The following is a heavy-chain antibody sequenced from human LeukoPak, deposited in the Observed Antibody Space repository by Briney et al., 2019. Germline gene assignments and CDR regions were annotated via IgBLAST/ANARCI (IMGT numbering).Heavy chain of an antibody. J-gene: IGHJ4*02. CDR2: IYYSGST. V-gene: IGHV4-59*01. Sequence: SETLSLTCTVSGGSISSYYWSWIRQPPGKGLEWIGYIYYSGSTNYNPSLKSRVTISVDTSKNQFSLKLSSVTAADTAVYYCAASDLGFLKLTGGLFDYWGQGTLVTVSS. CDR3: AASDLGFLKLTGGLFDY. D-gene: IGHD7-27*01. CDR1: GGSISSYY.